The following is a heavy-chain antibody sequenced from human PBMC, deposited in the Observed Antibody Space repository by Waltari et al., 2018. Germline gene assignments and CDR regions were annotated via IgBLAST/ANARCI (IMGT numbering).Heavy chain of an antibody. J-gene: IGHJ1*01. D-gene: IGHD3-22*01. V-gene: IGHV3-53*02. Sequence: EVQLVETGGGLIQPGGSLRLSCAASGFTVSRNYMNWVRQAPGKGLEWGSVNYTSGSTYCADSVKGRFTISRDNSKNTLYLQMNSLGGEDTAVYYCARDGGLHYDSSGSSEYLQDWGQGTLVTVSS. CDR3: ARDGGLHYDSSGSSEYLQD. CDR1: GFTVSRNY. CDR2: NYTSGST.